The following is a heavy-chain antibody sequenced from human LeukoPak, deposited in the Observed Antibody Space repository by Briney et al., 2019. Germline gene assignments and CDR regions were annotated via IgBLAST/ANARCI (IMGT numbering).Heavy chain of an antibody. CDR3: ARDRTAYYDFWSGYYAY. D-gene: IGHD3-3*01. J-gene: IGHJ4*02. Sequence: ASVKVSCKASGYTFTSYGISWVRQAPGQGLEWMGWISAYNGNTNYAQKLQGRVTMTTDTSTSTAYMELRSLRSDDTAVYYCARDRTAYYDFWSGYYAYWGQGTLATVSS. CDR2: ISAYNGNT. V-gene: IGHV1-18*01. CDR1: GYTFTSYG.